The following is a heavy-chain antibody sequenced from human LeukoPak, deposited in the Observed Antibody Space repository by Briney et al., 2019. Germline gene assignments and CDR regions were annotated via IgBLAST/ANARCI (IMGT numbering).Heavy chain of an antibody. Sequence: GGSLRLSCQTSGFVFSNYGMHWVRQAPGKGLEWVAFVRYDESNEYYADSVKGRFTISRDNAKNTLFLQMNSLRAEDTAVYYCVRDLDFKLDYWGQGILVTVSS. J-gene: IGHJ4*02. CDR1: GFVFSNYG. V-gene: IGHV3-30*02. CDR2: VRYDESNE. CDR3: VRDLDFKLDY.